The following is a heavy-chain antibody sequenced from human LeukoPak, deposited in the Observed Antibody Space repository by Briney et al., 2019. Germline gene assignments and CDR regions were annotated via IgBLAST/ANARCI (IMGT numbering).Heavy chain of an antibody. Sequence: GGSLRLSCAASGFTFSSYSMNWVRQAPGKGLEWVSYISSSSSTIYNADSVKGRFTISRDNAKNSLYLQMNSLRAEDTAVYYCARDRVGSPTYYDFWSGYSSRYYGMDVWGQGITVTVSS. J-gene: IGHJ6*02. V-gene: IGHV3-48*01. CDR1: GFTFSSYS. CDR3: ARDRVGSPTYYDFWSGYSSRYYGMDV. D-gene: IGHD3-3*01. CDR2: ISSSSSTI.